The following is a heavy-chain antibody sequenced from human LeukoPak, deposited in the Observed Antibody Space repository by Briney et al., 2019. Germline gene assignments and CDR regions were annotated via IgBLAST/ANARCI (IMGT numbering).Heavy chain of an antibody. CDR1: GGSFSNYY. Sequence: SETLSLTCAVYGGSFSNYYWSWIRQSPGKGLEWIGEINDSRTINYNPSLMSRVTTSVDKSKNQFSLKLSSVTAADTAVYYCARRWNYGRNYYIDVWGKGATVSVSS. J-gene: IGHJ6*03. V-gene: IGHV4-34*01. D-gene: IGHD1-7*01. CDR3: ARRWNYGRNYYIDV. CDR2: INDSRTI.